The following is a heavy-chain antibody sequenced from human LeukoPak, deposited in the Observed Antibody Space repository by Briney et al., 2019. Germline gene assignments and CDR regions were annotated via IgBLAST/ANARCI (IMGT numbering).Heavy chain of an antibody. D-gene: IGHD3-3*01. CDR2: IYSGGST. V-gene: IGHV3-66*02. CDR1: GFTVRSNY. CDR3: ASLTYYDFWSGSYPNDY. J-gene: IGHJ4*02. Sequence: GGSLRLSCAASGFTVRSNYRSWVRQAPGKGLEWVSVIYSGGSTYYADSVKGRFTISRDNSKNTLYLQMNSLRAEDTAVYYCASLTYYDFWSGSYPNDYWGQGTLVTVSS.